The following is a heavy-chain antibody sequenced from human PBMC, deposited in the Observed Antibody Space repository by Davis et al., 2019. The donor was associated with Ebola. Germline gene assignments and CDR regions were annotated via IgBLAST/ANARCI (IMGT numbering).Heavy chain of an antibody. D-gene: IGHD5-18*01. CDR1: GGSFSGYY. J-gene: IGHJ4*02. Sequence: SQTLSLTCAVYGGSFSGYYWSWIRQPPGKGLEWIGEINHSGSTNYNPSLKSRVTISVDTSKNQFSLKLSSVTAADTAVYYCARHGDRYSYAKGAMDYWGQGTLVTVSS. CDR3: ARHGDRYSYAKGAMDY. V-gene: IGHV4-34*01. CDR2: INHSGST.